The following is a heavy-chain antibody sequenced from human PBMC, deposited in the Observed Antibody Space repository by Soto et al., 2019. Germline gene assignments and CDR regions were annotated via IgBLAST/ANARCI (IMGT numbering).Heavy chain of an antibody. D-gene: IGHD2-2*01. CDR3: ASLEPSYAAFDI. CDR1: GDSISSYY. J-gene: IGHJ3*02. Sequence: QVQLQESGPGLVKPSETLSLTCTVSGDSISSYYWSWIRQPPGKGLEWIGYISYSGSTNYNPSLKSRVTISVDTSKTQFSLRLSSVTAADTAVYYCASLEPSYAAFDIWGQGTMVTVSS. CDR2: ISYSGST. V-gene: IGHV4-59*01.